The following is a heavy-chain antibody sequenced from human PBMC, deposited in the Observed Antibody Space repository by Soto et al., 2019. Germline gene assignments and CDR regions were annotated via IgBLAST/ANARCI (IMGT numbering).Heavy chain of an antibody. CDR3: ARDREYCSGGNGYETGSAY. D-gene: IGHD2-15*01. J-gene: IGHJ4*02. Sequence: EVQVVESGGGLVQPGGSLRLSCAASGFSFSSYSLNWVRQAPGKGLEWVSYISRSSSTISYADSVKGRFTISRDNAKNSLYLKMNSRGAEDTAVYYCARDREYCSGGNGYETGSAYWGQGTLVIVSS. CDR2: ISRSSSTI. CDR1: GFSFSSYS. V-gene: IGHV3-48*01.